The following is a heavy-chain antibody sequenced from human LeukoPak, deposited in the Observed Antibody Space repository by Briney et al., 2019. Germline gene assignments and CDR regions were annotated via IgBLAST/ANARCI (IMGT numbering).Heavy chain of an antibody. CDR2: ISGDGGSA. V-gene: IGHV3-43*02. CDR3: AKASSGSSSRPVDY. J-gene: IGHJ4*02. CDR1: GFTFHDYA. D-gene: IGHD3-10*01. Sequence: GGSLRLSCVASGFTFHDYAMSWVRQVPGKGLEWISLISGDGGSASYAGSVKGRFTISRDNSKNSLYLQMNSLRTEDTAFYYCAKASSGSSSRPVDYWGQGTLVTVSS.